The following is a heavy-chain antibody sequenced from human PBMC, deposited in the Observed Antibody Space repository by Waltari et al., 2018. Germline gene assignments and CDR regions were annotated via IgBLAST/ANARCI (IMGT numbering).Heavy chain of an antibody. V-gene: IGHV3-33*03. CDR2: ILYDGSNK. CDR3: ASTRGGYGDYASFDY. D-gene: IGHD4-17*01. J-gene: IGHJ4*02. CDR1: GFTFSSYG. Sequence: QVQLVESGGGVVQPGRSLRLSCAASGFTFSSYGMHWVRQASGKGLEWVTVILYDGSNKYYADSVKGRFTISRDNSKNTLYLQMNSLRAEDTAVYYCASTRGGYGDYASFDYWGQGTLVTVSS.